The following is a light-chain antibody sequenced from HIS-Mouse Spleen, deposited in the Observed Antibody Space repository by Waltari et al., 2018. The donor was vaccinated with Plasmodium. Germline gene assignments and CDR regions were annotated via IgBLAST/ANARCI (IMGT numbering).Light chain of an antibody. CDR1: SSDVGSYNL. Sequence: QSALTQPASVSGSPGQSITISCTGTSSDVGSYNLVSWYQQHPGNAPKLIIYEGSKRPSGVSKRFSGSKSGNTASLTISGLQAEDEADYYCCSYAGSSTVVFGGGTKLTVL. J-gene: IGLJ3*02. V-gene: IGLV2-23*03. CDR2: EGS. CDR3: CSYAGSSTVV.